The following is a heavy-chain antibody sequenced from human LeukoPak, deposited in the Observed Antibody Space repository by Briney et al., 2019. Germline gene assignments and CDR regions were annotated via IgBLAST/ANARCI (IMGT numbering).Heavy chain of an antibody. CDR1: GFTFSDYY. CDR2: ISSTSIYT. CDR3: AREDGYSSSWYSDY. D-gene: IGHD6-13*01. J-gene: IGHJ4*02. V-gene: IGHV3-11*05. Sequence: GGSLRLACAASGFTFSDYYMSWIRQAPGKGLEWVSDISSTSIYTNYADSVKGRFTISRDNAKNSLYLQMNSLRAEDTAVYYCAREDGYSSSWYSDYWGQGTLVTVSS.